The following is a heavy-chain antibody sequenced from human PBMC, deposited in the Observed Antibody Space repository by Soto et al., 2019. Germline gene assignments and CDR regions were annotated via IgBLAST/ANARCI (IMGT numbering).Heavy chain of an antibody. J-gene: IGHJ5*02. CDR3: ARGGNDYVWGSYQRWYNWFDP. D-gene: IGHD3-16*02. Sequence: PSETLSLTCAVSGGSISIGGYSWSWVRQPPGKGLEWIGYIYHSGSTYYNPSLKSRVTISVDRSKNQFSLKLSSVTAADTAVYYCARGGNDYVWGSYQRWYNWFDPWGQGTLVTVSS. V-gene: IGHV4-30-2*01. CDR2: IYHSGST. CDR1: GGSISIGGYS.